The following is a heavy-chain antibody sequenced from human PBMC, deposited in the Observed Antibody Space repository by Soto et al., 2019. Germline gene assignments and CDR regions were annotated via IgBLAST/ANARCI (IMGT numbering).Heavy chain of an antibody. D-gene: IGHD3-16*01. Sequence: EVQLVESGGGLVQPGRYLRLSCAASGLTFDAYAMHWVRQAPGKGLEWVSGISWNSGSVGYADSVKGRFTISRDNAKNSLYLQMHSLRAEDTALYYCAKGHSEYPRPSFDFDLWGQGTLITVSS. CDR2: ISWNSGSV. CDR1: GLTFDAYA. J-gene: IGHJ4*02. V-gene: IGHV3-9*01. CDR3: AKGHSEYPRPSFDFDL.